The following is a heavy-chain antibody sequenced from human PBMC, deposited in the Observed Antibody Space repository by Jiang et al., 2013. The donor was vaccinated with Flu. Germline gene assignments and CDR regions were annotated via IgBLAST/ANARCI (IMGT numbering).Heavy chain of an antibody. Sequence: GVVQPGRSLRLSCAASGFTFSSYVMHWVRQAPGKGLEWVAVISYDGNNKYYADSVKGRFTISRDNSKNTLYLQMNSLRAEDTALYYCAREGIAVAGRKTTDDAFDIWGQGTMVTVSS. CDR1: GFTFSSYV. J-gene: IGHJ3*02. CDR2: ISYDGNNK. D-gene: IGHD6-19*01. CDR3: AREGIAVAGRKTTDDAFDI. V-gene: IGHV3-30*01.